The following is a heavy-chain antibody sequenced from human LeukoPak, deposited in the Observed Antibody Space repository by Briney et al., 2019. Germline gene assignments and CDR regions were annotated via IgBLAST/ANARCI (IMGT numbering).Heavy chain of an antibody. CDR3: ARDLYD. D-gene: IGHD5/OR15-5a*01. Sequence: GGSLRLSCAASGFTFSRHGMHWVRQAPGKGLEWVAVISYDGSNKYYADSVKGRFTISRDNSKNTLYLQMNSLRAEDTAVYYCARDLYDWGQGTLVTVSS. J-gene: IGHJ4*02. CDR1: GFTFSRHG. V-gene: IGHV3-30*19. CDR2: ISYDGSNK.